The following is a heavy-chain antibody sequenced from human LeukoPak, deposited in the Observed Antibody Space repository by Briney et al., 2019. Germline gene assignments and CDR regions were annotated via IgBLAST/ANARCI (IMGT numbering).Heavy chain of an antibody. J-gene: IGHJ4*02. V-gene: IGHV4-39*07. CDR3: DGSPGKIGSDY. CDR2: IYYSGGT. D-gene: IGHD3-10*01. CDR1: GGSISSSGYY. Sequence: SETLSLTCTVSGGSISSSGYYWGWIRQPPGKGLEWIGSIYYSGGTYYNPSLKSRVTISVDTSKNQFSLKLSSVTAADTAVYYCDGSPGKIGSDYWGQGTLVTVSS.